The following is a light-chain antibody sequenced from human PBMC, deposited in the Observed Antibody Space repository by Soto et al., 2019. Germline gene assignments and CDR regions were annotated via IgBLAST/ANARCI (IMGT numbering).Light chain of an antibody. CDR1: QSISGW. CDR2: KAS. Sequence: DIQMTQSPSTLSASVGDRVTITCRSSQSISGWLAWYQQKPGKAPKLLIYKASNLESEVPSRFSGSGSGTEFTHTISSLQPDDFATYYCQQYNSYSSTWTFGQGTKVEIK. CDR3: QQYNSYSSTWT. V-gene: IGKV1-5*03. J-gene: IGKJ1*01.